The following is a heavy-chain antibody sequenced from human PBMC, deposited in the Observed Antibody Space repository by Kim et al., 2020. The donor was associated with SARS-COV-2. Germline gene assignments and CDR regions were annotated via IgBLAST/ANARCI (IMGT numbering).Heavy chain of an antibody. J-gene: IGHJ4*02. CDR1: GFTFGGFA. V-gene: IGHV3-30*02. CDR2: IGHDGSTK. D-gene: IGHD3-16*01. Sequence: GGSLRLSCATSGFTFGGFAMDWVRQAPGKALEWVAFIGHDGSTKYYADSVKGRFTISRDNSENMLYLQMSRLRDEDTAVYFCAKDGARDSYYEFDYWGQGTLVTVSS. CDR3: AKDGARDSYYEFDY.